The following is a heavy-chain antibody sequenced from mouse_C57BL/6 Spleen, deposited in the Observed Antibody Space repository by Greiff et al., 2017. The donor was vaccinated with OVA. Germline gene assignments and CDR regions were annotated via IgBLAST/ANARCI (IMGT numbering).Heavy chain of an antibody. J-gene: IGHJ2*01. CDR1: GYSITSGYY. V-gene: IGHV3-6*01. CDR3: ARELPDY. CDR2: ISYDGSN. Sequence: EVQLQQSGPGLVKPSQSLSLTCSVTGYSITSGYYWNWIRQFPGNKLEWMGYISYDGSNNYNPSLKNRISITRDTSKNQFFLKLNSVTTEDTATYYCARELPDYWGQGTTLTVSS.